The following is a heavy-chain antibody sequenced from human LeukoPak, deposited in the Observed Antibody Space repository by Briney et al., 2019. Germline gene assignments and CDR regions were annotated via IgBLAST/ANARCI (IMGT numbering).Heavy chain of an antibody. CDR3: TRHDNYDFWSGPSMIV. CDR2: IRSKANSYAT. V-gene: IGHV3-73*01. Sequence: GGSLKISCAASGFTFSGSAMHWVRQASGKGLEWVGRIRSKANSYATAYAASVKGRFTISRDDSKNTAYLQMNSLKTEDTAVYYCTRHDNYDFWSGPSMIVWGKGTTVTVSS. D-gene: IGHD3-3*01. J-gene: IGHJ6*04. CDR1: GFTFSGSA.